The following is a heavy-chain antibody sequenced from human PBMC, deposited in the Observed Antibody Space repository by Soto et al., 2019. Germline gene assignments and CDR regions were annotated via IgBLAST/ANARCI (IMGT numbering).Heavy chain of an antibody. V-gene: IGHV4-4*02. CDR2: IYHSGST. CDR1: GGSISSSNW. CDR3: AKAAMGGSSWPFDY. Sequence: QVQLQESGPGLVKPSGTLSLTCAVSGGSISSSNWWSWVRQPPGKALEWIGEIYHSGSTNYNPSLESRVTISVDKSKNQFSLKLSSVTAADTAVYYCAKAAMGGSSWPFDYWGQGTLVTVSS. J-gene: IGHJ4*02. D-gene: IGHD6-13*01.